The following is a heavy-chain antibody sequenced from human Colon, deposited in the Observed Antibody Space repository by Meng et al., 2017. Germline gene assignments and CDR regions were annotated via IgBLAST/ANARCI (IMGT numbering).Heavy chain of an antibody. J-gene: IGHJ4*02. D-gene: IGHD1-26*01. CDR1: GGSISSSNW. V-gene: IGHV4-4*02. CDR2: IYHSGST. Sequence: QVQLQCSGPRMVKPSGTLSLTCAVSGGSISSSNWWSWVRQPPGKGLEWIGEIYHSGSTNYNPSLKSRVTIPVDKSKNQFSLKLNSVTPEDTAVYYCARDLIVGATRCYFDYWGQGTLVTVSS. CDR3: ARDLIVGATRCYFDY.